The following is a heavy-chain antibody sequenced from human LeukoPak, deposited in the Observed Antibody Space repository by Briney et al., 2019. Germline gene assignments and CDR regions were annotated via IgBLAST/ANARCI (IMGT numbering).Heavy chain of an antibody. CDR1: GYTFTSYY. CDR3: ARGWELPGGNDAFDI. D-gene: IGHD1-26*01. J-gene: IGHJ3*02. CDR2: INPSGGST. V-gene: IGHV1-46*01. Sequence: ASVKVSCKASGYTFTSYYMHWVRQAPGQGLEWMGIINPSGGSTSYAQKFQGRVTMTRDMSTSTVYMELSSLRSEDTAVYYCARGWELPGGNDAFDIWVQGTMVTVSS.